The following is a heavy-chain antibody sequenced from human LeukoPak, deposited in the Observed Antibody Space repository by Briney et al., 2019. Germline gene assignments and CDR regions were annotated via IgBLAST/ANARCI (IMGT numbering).Heavy chain of an antibody. D-gene: IGHD4-17*01. Sequence: SQTLSLTCTVSGGSISSGSYYWRWIRQPAGKGLEWIGRIYTSGSTNYNPSLKSRVTISVDTSKNQFSLKLSSVTAADTAVCYCARGLYGDYGDYWGQGTLVTVSS. CDR1: GGSISSGSYY. V-gene: IGHV4-61*02. CDR3: ARGLYGDYGDY. J-gene: IGHJ4*02. CDR2: IYTSGST.